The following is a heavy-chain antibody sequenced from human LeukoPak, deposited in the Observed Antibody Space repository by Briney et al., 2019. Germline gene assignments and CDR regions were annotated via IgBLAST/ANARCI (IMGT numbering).Heavy chain of an antibody. Sequence: ASVKVSCKASGGTFTGYYMHWVRQAPGQGLEWMGIINPSGGSTSYAQKFQGRVTMTRDMSTSTVYMELSSLRSEDTAVYYCARVRVWSGSSSWYGNPNWFDYWGQGTLVTVSS. V-gene: IGHV1-46*01. D-gene: IGHD6-13*01. CDR3: ARVRVWSGSSSWYGNPNWFDY. J-gene: IGHJ4*02. CDR1: GGTFTGYY. CDR2: INPSGGST.